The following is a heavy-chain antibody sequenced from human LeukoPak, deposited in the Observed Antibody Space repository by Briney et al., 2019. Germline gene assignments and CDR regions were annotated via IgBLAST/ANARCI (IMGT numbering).Heavy chain of an antibody. CDR2: IYSGGST. V-gene: IGHV3-66*01. J-gene: IGHJ4*02. Sequence: GGSLRLSCAASGFTVRSNYMSWIRQAPGKGLEWVSVIYSGGSTYYADSVKGRFTISRDNSKNTLYLQMNSLRAEDTAVYYCARDRTMVRGVPAFDYWGQGTLVTVSS. D-gene: IGHD3-10*01. CDR3: ARDRTMVRGVPAFDY. CDR1: GFTVRSNY.